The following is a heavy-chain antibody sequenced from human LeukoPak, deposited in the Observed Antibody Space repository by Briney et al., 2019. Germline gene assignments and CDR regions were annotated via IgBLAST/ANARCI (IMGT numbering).Heavy chain of an antibody. Sequence: ASVKVSCKTSGYTFSDYYMHWVRQAPGQGLEWMGWINPNSGGTNYAQKFQGRVTMTRDTSISTAYMELRRLRSDDTAVYYCARVPLGVYYYDSSGYYHFDYWGQRALVTVSS. CDR1: GYTFSDYY. V-gene: IGHV1-2*02. D-gene: IGHD3-22*01. CDR2: INPNSGGT. CDR3: ARVPLGVYYYDSSGYYHFDY. J-gene: IGHJ4*02.